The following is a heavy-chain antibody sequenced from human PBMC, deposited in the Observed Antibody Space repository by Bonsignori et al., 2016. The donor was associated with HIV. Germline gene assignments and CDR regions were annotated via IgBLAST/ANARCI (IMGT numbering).Heavy chain of an antibody. Sequence: QVQLQESGPGLVKPSQTLSLTCAVSGDSVSSDSSYWTWIRQHPGKGLEWIGSISYTGVTYYDPSLESRVTISVDTSKNQFSLSLNSLTAADTAVYFCARRGTYCGGDCYPDWGQGALVTVSA. CDR2: ISYTGVT. D-gene: IGHD2-21*02. CDR3: ARRGTYCGGDCYPD. J-gene: IGHJ4*02. CDR1: GDSVSSDSSY. V-gene: IGHV4-31*11.